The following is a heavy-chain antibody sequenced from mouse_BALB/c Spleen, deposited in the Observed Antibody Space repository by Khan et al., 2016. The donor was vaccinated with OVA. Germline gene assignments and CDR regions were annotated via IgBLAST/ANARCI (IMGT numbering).Heavy chain of an antibody. J-gene: IGHJ2*01. CDR2: INPSSGYT. Sequence: QVQLKQSGAELARPGASVKMSCKASGYTFTSYTMHWVKQRPGQGLEWIGYINPSSGYTKYNQKFKDKATLTADKSSSTAYMQLSSLTSGDSAVSYCASTHDYCGPGTTLTVSS. CDR3: ASTHDY. V-gene: IGHV1-4*01. CDR1: GYTFTSYT.